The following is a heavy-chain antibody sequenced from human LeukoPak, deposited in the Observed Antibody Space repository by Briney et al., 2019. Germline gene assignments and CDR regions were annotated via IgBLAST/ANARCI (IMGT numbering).Heavy chain of an antibody. CDR2: INDRGST. D-gene: IGHD6-13*01. J-gene: IGHJ6*02. V-gene: IGHV4-59*02. CDR3: VRDSRYGSGWFEDGLDF. CDR1: GDSVRSYY. Sequence: SEILFLTCTVSGDSVRSYYWSWIRQPPGQGLEWLGHINDRGSTNYNPSLQGRVTISIDTSKNQFSLKVNSVTAADTAVYYCVRDSRYGSGWFEDGLDFWGQGTTVTVSS.